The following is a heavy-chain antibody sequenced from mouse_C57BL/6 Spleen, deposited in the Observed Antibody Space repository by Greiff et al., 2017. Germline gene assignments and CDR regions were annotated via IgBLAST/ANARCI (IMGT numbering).Heavy chain of an antibody. V-gene: IGHV1-61*01. CDR1: GYTFTSYW. Sequence: QVQLQQPGAELVRPGSSVKLSCKASGYTFTSYWMDWVKQRPGQGLEWIGNIYPSDSETHYNQKFKDKATLTVDKSSSTAYMQLSSLTSEDSAVYYCAREGRSNWIAYGGQGTLVTVSA. J-gene: IGHJ3*01. CDR2: IYPSDSET. D-gene: IGHD1-1*01. CDR3: AREGRSNWIAY.